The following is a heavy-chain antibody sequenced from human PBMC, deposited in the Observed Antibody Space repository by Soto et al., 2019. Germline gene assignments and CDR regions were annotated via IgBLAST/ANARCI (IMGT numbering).Heavy chain of an antibody. D-gene: IGHD6-13*01. CDR1: GGTFSSYA. CDR3: ARAGSWYLGYYYGMDV. Sequence: ASVKVSCKASGGTFSSYAISWVRQAPGQGLEWMGGIIPIFGRANYAQKFQGRVTITADESTSTAYMELSSLRSEDTAVYYCARAGSWYLGYYYGMDVWGQGTTVTVSS. J-gene: IGHJ6*02. V-gene: IGHV1-69*13. CDR2: IIPIFGRA.